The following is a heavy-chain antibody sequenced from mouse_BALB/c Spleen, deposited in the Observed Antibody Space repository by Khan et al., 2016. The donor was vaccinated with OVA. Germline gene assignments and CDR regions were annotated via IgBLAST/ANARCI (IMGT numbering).Heavy chain of an antibody. D-gene: IGHD2-10*01. Sequence: QVQLQQSGAELAKPGASVKMSCKASGYTFTSYWMHWVKQRPGQGLEWIGYINPSTGYTEYNQKFKDKATLTADKSSSTAYMQLSSLTSEDSAVYYCAPAYYGNYYGYFDVWGAGTTVTVSS. J-gene: IGHJ1*01. V-gene: IGHV1-7*01. CDR1: GYTFTSYW. CDR3: APAYYGNYYGYFDV. CDR2: INPSTGYT.